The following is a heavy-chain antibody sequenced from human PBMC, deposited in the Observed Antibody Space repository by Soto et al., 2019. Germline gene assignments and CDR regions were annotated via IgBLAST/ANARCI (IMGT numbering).Heavy chain of an antibody. D-gene: IGHD6-19*01. CDR3: ARGVRGWYGGHES. V-gene: IGHV6-1*01. CDR2: TYYRSKWYN. Sequence: PSQTLSLTCAISVYSVSSNSAAWNWIIQSPSRGLEWLGRTYYRSKWYNDYPVSMKSRIAINPDTSKNQFSLQLNSVTPEDTAIYYCARGVRGWYGGHESWGQGTLVNVS. CDR1: VYSVSSNSAA. J-gene: IGHJ5*02.